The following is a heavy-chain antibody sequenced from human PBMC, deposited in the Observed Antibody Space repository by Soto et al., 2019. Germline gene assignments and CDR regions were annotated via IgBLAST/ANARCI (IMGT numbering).Heavy chain of an antibody. CDR1: GGSISSGGYY. CDR3: ARELRFGEDYYGMDV. J-gene: IGHJ6*02. V-gene: IGHV4-31*03. D-gene: IGHD3-10*01. Sequence: QVQLQESGPGLVKPSQTLSLTCTVSGGSISSGGYYWSWIRQHPGKGLEWIGYIYYSGSTYYNPSLKSRVNISVDTSKNQFYLKLSSVTAADTAVYYCARELRFGEDYYGMDVWGQGTTVTVSS. CDR2: IYYSGST.